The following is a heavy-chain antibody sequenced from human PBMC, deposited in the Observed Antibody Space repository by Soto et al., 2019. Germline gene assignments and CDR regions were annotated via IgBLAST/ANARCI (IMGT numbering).Heavy chain of an antibody. CDR2: ISSSSSTI. CDR3: ARDQGSSGWYEWFDP. J-gene: IGHJ5*02. V-gene: IGHV3-48*01. Sequence: EVQLVESGGGLVQPGGSLRLSCAASGFTFSSYSMNWVRQAPGKGLEWVSYISSSSSTIYYADSVKGRFTISRDNAKNSLYLQMNSLRAEDTAVYYCARDQGSSGWYEWFDPWGQGTLVTVSS. D-gene: IGHD6-19*01. CDR1: GFTFSSYS.